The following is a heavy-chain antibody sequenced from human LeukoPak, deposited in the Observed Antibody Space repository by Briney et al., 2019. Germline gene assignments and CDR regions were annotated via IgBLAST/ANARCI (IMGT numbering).Heavy chain of an antibody. Sequence: AASVKVSCKASGYTFTSYYMHWVRQAPGQGLEWMGIINPSGGSTSYAQKFQGRVTMTRDTSTSTVYMELSSLGSEDTAVYYCARDYSSGWGNYYDSSGYPNDYWGQGTLVTVSS. CDR1: GYTFTSYY. CDR2: INPSGGST. J-gene: IGHJ4*02. CDR3: ARDYSSGWGNYYDSSGYPNDY. V-gene: IGHV1-46*01. D-gene: IGHD3-22*01.